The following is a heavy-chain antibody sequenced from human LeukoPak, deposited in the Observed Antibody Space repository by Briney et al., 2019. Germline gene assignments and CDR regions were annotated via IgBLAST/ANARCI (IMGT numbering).Heavy chain of an antibody. CDR2: IKSKTDGGTT. CDR3: TPDYYDSSGYRP. CDR1: RFTFNNAW. J-gene: IGHJ5*02. D-gene: IGHD3-22*01. Sequence: PGGPLRLFCAASRFTFNNAWMSWVRQAPGKGRELARRIKSKTDGGTTDYAAPVKGRFTISRDDSKNTLYLQMNSLKTEDTAVYYCTPDYYDSSGYRPWGQGTLVTVSS. V-gene: IGHV3-15*01.